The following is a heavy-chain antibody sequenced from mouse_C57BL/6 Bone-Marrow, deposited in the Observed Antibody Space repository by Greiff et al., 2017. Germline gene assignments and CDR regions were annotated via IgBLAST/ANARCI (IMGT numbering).Heavy chain of an antibody. CDR3: TTTGSRDY. D-gene: IGHD4-1*01. CDR2: IDPENGDT. J-gene: IGHJ4*01. Sequence: VQLQQSGAELVRPGASVKLSCTASGFNIKDDYMHWVKQRPEQGLEWIGWIDPENGDTEYASKFQGKATITADTSSNTAYLQLSSLTSEDTAVYYCTTTGSRDYWGQGTSVTVSS. V-gene: IGHV14-4*01. CDR1: GFNIKDDY.